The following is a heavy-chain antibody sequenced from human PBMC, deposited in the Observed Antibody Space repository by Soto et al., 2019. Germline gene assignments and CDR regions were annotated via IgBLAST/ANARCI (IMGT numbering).Heavy chain of an antibody. CDR1: GFTFSGSP. CDR3: SIEPDY. CDR2: IRSKTYSYAT. V-gene: IGHV3-73*02. Sequence: EVQVVESGGGLVQPGGSLKLSCAASGFTFSGSPVHWVRQASGKGLEWVARIRSKTYSYATAYAASVKGRFTISRDDSDNTAFLQMTSLETEDTAVYYCSIEPDYWGQGTLVTVSS. J-gene: IGHJ4*02.